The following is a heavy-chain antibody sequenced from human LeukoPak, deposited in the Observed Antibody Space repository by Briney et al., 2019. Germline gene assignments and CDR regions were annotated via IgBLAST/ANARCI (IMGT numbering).Heavy chain of an antibody. V-gene: IGHV4-59*01. J-gene: IGHJ3*02. CDR3: AGYGDESQQHDAFDI. CDR2: IYYSGSP. Sequence: PSETLSLTCTVSGGSISSYYWSWIRQPPGKGLEWIGYIYYSGSPNYNPSLKSRVTISVDTSKNQFSLKLSSVTAADTAVYYCAGYGDESQQHDAFDIWGQGTMVTVSS. D-gene: IGHD4-17*01. CDR1: GGSISSYY.